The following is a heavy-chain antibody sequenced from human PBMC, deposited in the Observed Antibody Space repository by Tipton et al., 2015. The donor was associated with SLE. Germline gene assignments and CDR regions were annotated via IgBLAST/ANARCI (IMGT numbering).Heavy chain of an antibody. CDR3: ARPLGGDYMDV. Sequence: SLRLSCAASGFTFGAYAMHWVRQAPGKGLEWVAVISYDGSNKYCADSVKGRFTISRDNSKNTLYLQMNSLRAEDTAVYYCARPLGGDYMDVWGKGTTVTVSS. CDR1: GFTFGAYA. D-gene: IGHD3-16*01. V-gene: IGHV3-30*04. J-gene: IGHJ6*03. CDR2: ISYDGSNK.